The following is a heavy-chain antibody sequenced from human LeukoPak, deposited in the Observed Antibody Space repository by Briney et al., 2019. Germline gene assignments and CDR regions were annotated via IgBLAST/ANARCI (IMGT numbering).Heavy chain of an antibody. CDR1: GFTFSSYG. CDR2: IRYDGSNK. D-gene: IGHD3-3*01. J-gene: IGHJ5*02. Sequence: GGSLRLSCAASGFTFSSYGMHWVRQAPGKGLEWVAFIRYDGSNKYYADSVKGRFTISRDNSKNTLYLQMNSLRAEDTAVYYCAKDLSTIFGVEDWFDPWGQGTLVTVSS. CDR3: AKDLSTIFGVEDWFDP. V-gene: IGHV3-30*02.